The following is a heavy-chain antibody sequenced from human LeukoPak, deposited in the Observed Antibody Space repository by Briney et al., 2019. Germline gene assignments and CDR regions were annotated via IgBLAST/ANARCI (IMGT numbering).Heavy chain of an antibody. CDR3: ATNPQGMATTHAFDI. D-gene: IGHD5-24*01. J-gene: IGHJ3*02. Sequence: WGTLSLTCTVSGGSISISSNTWAGFAHPPGKGWGWIGSIYYSGSTYYNPSLKSRVTISVDTSKNQFSLKLSSVTAADTAVYYCATNPQGMATTHAFDIWGQGTMVTVSS. CDR1: GGSISISSNT. CDR2: IYYSGST. V-gene: IGHV4-39*01.